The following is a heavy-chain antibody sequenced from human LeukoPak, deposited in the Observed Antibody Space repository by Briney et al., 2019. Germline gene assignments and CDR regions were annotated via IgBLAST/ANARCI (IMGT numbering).Heavy chain of an antibody. J-gene: IGHJ5*02. CDR1: GGSFSGYY. D-gene: IGHD5-12*01. CDR3: ARGVATTRGKVRFDP. CDR2: INHSGSA. V-gene: IGHV4-34*01. Sequence: SETLSLTCAVYGGSFSGYYWGWIRQPPGKGLEWIGEINHSGSANYNPSLKSRVTISVDTSKNQFSLKLSSVTAADTAVYYCARGVATTRGKVRFDPWGQGTLVTVSS.